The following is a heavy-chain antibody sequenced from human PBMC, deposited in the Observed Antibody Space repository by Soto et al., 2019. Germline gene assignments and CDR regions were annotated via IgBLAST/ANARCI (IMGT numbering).Heavy chain of an antibody. Sequence: SETLSLTCTVSGGSISSYYWSWIRQPPGKGLEWIGYIYYSGSTNYNPSLKSRVTISVDTSKNQFSLKLSSVTAADTAVYYCARSDFLTGYWFDPWGQGTLVTVSS. V-gene: IGHV4-59*08. J-gene: IGHJ5*02. CDR1: GGSISSYY. CDR3: ARSDFLTGYWFDP. CDR2: IYYSGST. D-gene: IGHD3-9*01.